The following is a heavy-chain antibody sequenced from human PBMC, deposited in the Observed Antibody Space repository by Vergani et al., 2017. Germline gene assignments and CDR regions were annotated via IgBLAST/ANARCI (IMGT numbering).Heavy chain of an antibody. J-gene: IGHJ4*02. CDR3: ARDRDEFDY. CDR2: IYSSGSS. CDR1: GGSISSGGYY. V-gene: IGHV4-61*02. Sequence: QVQLQESGPGLVKPSQTLSLTCTVSGGSISSGGYYWSWIRQPAGKGLEWIGRIYSSGSSNYNPSLKSRVTMSIDTSKNQFSLRLTSVTAADTAIYYCARDRDEFDYWGQGTLVTVSS.